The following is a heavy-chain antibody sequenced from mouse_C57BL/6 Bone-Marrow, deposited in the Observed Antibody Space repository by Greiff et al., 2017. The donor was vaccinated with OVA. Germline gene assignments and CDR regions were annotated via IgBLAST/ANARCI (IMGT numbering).Heavy chain of an antibody. CDR3: ARVTAVVASLDY. V-gene: IGHV1-50*01. CDR2: LDPSDSYT. Sequence: QVQLQQPGAELVKPGASVKLSCKASGYTFTSYWMQWVKQRPGQGLEWIGELDPSDSYTNYNQKFQGKATLTVDTSSSTAYLQLTSLTSEDSAVYYCARVTAVVASLDYWGQGTTLTVSS. CDR1: GYTFTSYW. J-gene: IGHJ2*01. D-gene: IGHD1-1*01.